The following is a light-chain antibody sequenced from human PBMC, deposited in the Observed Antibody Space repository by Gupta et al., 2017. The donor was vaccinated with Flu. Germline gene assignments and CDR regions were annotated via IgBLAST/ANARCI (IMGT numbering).Light chain of an antibody. Sequence: GTLSLSPGERATLSCRASQSVSSSYLAWYQQKPCQAPRLLIYGASSRATGIPDRFSGSGSGTDFTLTISRLEPEDFAVYYCQQYGSSPLTFGGGTKVEIK. V-gene: IGKV3-20*01. CDR2: GAS. CDR3: QQYGSSPLT. CDR1: QSVSSSY. J-gene: IGKJ4*01.